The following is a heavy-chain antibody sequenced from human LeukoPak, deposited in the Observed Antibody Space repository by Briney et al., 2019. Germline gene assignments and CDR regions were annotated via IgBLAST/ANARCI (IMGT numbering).Heavy chain of an antibody. CDR2: TNHSGST. CDR3: ARGIGLWFGELYFDY. CDR1: GGSFSGYY. J-gene: IGHJ4*02. D-gene: IGHD3-10*01. V-gene: IGHV4-34*01. Sequence: PSETLSLTCAVYGGSFSGYYWSWIRQPPGKGLEWIGETNHSGSTNYNPSLKSRVTISVDTSKNQFSLKLSSVTAADTAVYYCARGIGLWFGELYFDYWGQGTLVTVSS.